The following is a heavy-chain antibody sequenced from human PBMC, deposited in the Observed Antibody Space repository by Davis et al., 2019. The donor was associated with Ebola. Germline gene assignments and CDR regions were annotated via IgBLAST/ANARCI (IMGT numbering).Heavy chain of an antibody. V-gene: IGHV4-31*03. CDR3: ARSRYYGSGSYGGPGYFDY. D-gene: IGHD3-10*01. Sequence: PSETLSLTCTVSGGSISSGGYYWSWIRQHPGKGLEWIGYIYYSGSTYYNPSLKSRVTISVDTSKNQFSLKLSSVTAADTAVYYCARSRYYGSGSYGGPGYFDYWGQGTLVTVSS. J-gene: IGHJ4*02. CDR2: IYYSGST. CDR1: GGSISSGGYY.